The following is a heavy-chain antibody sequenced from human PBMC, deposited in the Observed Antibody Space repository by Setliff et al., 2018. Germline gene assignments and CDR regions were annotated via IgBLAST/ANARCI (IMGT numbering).Heavy chain of an antibody. CDR2: INTDDGTT. D-gene: IGHD2-8*01. V-gene: IGHV3-74*01. CDR1: GFTFSGNY. CDR3: VKGTNVVMVYTGFDH. J-gene: IGHJ4*01. Sequence: GGSLRLSCATSGFTFSGNYMHWVRQAPGKGLVWVSRINTDDGTTNYADSVQGRFTIFRDNAKNTVYMELSSLRAADTAVYYCVKGTNVVMVYTGFDHWGQGTLVTVSS.